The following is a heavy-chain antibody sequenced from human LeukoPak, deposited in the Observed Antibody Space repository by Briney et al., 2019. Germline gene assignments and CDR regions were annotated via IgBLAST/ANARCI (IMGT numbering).Heavy chain of an antibody. Sequence: PSETLSLTCAVYGGSFSGYYWSWIRQPPGKGLEWIGEINHSGSTNYNPSLKGRATISVDTSKSQFSLKLSSVTAADTALYYCARSLVVAATVDYWGQGTLVTVSS. CDR1: GGSFSGYY. D-gene: IGHD2-15*01. J-gene: IGHJ4*02. CDR2: INHSGST. CDR3: ARSLVVAATVDY. V-gene: IGHV4-34*01.